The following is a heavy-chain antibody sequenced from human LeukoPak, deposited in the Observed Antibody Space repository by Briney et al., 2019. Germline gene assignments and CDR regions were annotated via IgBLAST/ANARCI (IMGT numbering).Heavy chain of an antibody. CDR1: GGSISSSSYY. V-gene: IGHV4-39*01. J-gene: IGHJ4*02. D-gene: IGHD6-13*01. CDR2: IYYSGST. CDR3: ARLRIAAAGYDY. Sequence: PSETLSLTCTVSGGSISSSSYYWGWIRQPPGKGLEWIGSIYYSGSTYYNLSLKSRVTISVDTSKNQFSLKLSSVTAADTAVYYCARLRIAAAGYDYWDQGTLVTVSS.